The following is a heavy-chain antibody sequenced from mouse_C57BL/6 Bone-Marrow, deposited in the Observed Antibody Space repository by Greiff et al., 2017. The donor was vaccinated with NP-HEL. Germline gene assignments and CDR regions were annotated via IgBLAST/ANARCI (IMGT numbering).Heavy chain of an antibody. CDR3: ARRGDYGSSYGGAMDY. J-gene: IGHJ4*01. Sequence: VQLKQSGPELVKPGASVKMSCKASGYTLTDYNMHWVKQSHGKSLEWIGYINPNNGGTSYNQKFKGKATLTVNKSSSTAYMELRSLTSEDSAVYYGARRGDYGSSYGGAMDYWGQGTSVTVSS. CDR2: INPNNGGT. D-gene: IGHD1-1*01. V-gene: IGHV1-22*01. CDR1: GYTLTDYN.